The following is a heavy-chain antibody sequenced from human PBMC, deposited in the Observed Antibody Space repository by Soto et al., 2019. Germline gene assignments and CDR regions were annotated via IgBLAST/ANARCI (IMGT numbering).Heavy chain of an antibody. CDR3: AREREFGYGDSPNWFDP. V-gene: IGHV4-31*03. Sequence: SETLSLTCTVSGGSISSGGYYWSWIRQHPGKGLEWIGYIYYSGSTYYNPSLKSRVTISVDTSKNQFSLKLSSVTAADTAVYYCAREREFGYGDSPNWFDPWGQGTLVTVSS. CDR2: IYYSGST. CDR1: GGSISSGGYY. J-gene: IGHJ5*02. D-gene: IGHD4-17*01.